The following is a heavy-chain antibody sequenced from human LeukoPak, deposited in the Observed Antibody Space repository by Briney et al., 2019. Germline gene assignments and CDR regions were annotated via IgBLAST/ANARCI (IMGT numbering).Heavy chain of an antibody. J-gene: IGHJ5*02. D-gene: IGHD6-13*01. Sequence: SETLSLTCIVSGDSISNYYWSWIRQPPGNGLEWIGYIYYSGGTNYNPSLKSRVTISVDTSKNQLSLKLSFVTAADTAVYYCASVHNSRTYWFDPWGQGTLVTVSS. CDR1: GDSISNYY. CDR3: ASVHNSRTYWFDP. V-gene: IGHV4-59*01. CDR2: IYYSGGT.